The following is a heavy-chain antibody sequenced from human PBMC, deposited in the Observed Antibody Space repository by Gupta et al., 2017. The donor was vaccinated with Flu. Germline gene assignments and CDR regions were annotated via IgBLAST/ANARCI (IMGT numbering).Heavy chain of an antibody. CDR3: ARDLSNDWLGPDY. Sequence: QVQLVESGGGVVQPGRSLTLSCVASGFIFNNYGTHWVRQAPGKGLEWVAVISYDGNNKYYADPVKGRFTISRDNSKNTLFLQMNSLRTEDTAVYYCARDLSNDWLGPDYWGQGTLVAVSS. V-gene: IGHV3-30*03. D-gene: IGHD3-9*01. J-gene: IGHJ4*02. CDR1: GFIFNNYG. CDR2: ISYDGNNK.